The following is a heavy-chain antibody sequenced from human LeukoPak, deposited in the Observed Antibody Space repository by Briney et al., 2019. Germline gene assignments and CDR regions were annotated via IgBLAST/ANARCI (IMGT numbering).Heavy chain of an antibody. D-gene: IGHD4-17*01. CDR3: ARNFLSGDDTGPPFDP. J-gene: IGHJ5*02. V-gene: IGHV4-4*07. CDR1: GGSISSYY. Sequence: SETLSLTCTASGGSISSYYWSWIRQPAGKGLEWIGRIYTSGSTNYNPSLKSRVTMSVDTSKNQFSLKLSSVTAADTAVYYCARNFLSGDDTGPPFDPWGQGTLVTVSS. CDR2: IYTSGST.